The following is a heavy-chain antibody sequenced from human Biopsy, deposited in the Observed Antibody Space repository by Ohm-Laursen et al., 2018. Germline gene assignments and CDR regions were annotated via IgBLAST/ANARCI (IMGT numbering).Heavy chain of an antibody. Sequence: SLRLSCTVSGFILNNYGLSWVRQAPGKGLEWVSAIRGSGLTTFYTDSVKGRFTISRDNSKNTLSLQMNSLRAEGTATYYCTCRYGDFPLWGQGTMVTVSS. CDR2: IRGSGLTT. CDR3: TCRYGDFPL. J-gene: IGHJ3*01. V-gene: IGHV3-23*01. D-gene: IGHD4-17*01. CDR1: GFILNNYG.